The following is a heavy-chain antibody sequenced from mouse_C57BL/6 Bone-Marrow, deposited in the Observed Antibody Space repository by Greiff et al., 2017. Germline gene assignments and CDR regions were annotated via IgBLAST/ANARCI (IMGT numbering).Heavy chain of an antibody. CDR3: ARPAYYYGSSYGYAMDY. CDR2: IDPSDSYT. Sequence: QVQLQQPGAELVMPGASVKLSCKASGYTFTSYWMHWVKQRPGQGLEWIGEIDPSDSYTNYNQQFKGKSTLTVDKSSSTAYMQLSSLTSEDSAVYYCARPAYYYGSSYGYAMDYWGQGTSVTVSS. D-gene: IGHD1-1*01. J-gene: IGHJ4*01. V-gene: IGHV1-69*01. CDR1: GYTFTSYW.